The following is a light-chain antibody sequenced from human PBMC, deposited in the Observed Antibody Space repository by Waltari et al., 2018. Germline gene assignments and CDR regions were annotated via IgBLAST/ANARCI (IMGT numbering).Light chain of an antibody. Sequence: QSVLTQPPSASGTPGQRVTISCSGSTSNIGSNTVNWYQQFPGPAPTLLIYGHNQRPSGVPDRFSASTSGPSASLAISGLYYEDEADYYCAAWDYSLNYVFGSGTKVTVL. J-gene: IGLJ1*01. CDR3: AAWDYSLNYV. CDR2: GHN. CDR1: TSNIGSNT. V-gene: IGLV1-44*01.